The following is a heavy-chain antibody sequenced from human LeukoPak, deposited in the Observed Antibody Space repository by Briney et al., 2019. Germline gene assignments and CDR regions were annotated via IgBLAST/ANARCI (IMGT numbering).Heavy chain of an antibody. Sequence: SETLSLTCTVSGGPINNYYWTWIRQPAGKGLEWIGRIYTSGGTNYNPSLKSRVTMSVDTSKNQFSLKLTSVTAADTAVYYCARDTGAYDYWGQGTLVTVSS. J-gene: IGHJ4*02. CDR2: IYTSGGT. V-gene: IGHV4-4*07. CDR1: GGPINNYY. CDR3: ARDTGAYDY. D-gene: IGHD3-10*01.